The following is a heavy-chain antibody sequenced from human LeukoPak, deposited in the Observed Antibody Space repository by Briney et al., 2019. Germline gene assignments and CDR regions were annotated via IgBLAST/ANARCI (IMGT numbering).Heavy chain of an antibody. CDR2: VSRSGFN. Sequence: PSGTLSLTCTVSGGSISKDYWSWIRQPPGKGLEWVGYVSRSGFNKSNGDITVYNPSLESRVTTSRDTSKNQFSLKLSSVTAADTAVYYCARAGDNYYDSSGYYPSAIFDYWGQGTLVTVSS. CDR1: GGSISKDY. J-gene: IGHJ4*02. V-gene: IGHV4-59*11. CDR3: ARAGDNYYDSSGYYPSAIFDY. D-gene: IGHD3-22*01.